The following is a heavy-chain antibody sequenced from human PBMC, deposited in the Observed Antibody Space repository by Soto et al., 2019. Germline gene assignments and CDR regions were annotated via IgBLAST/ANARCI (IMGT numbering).Heavy chain of an antibody. CDR2: ISGGGGTT. Sequence: EVQLLESGGDLVQPGGSLRLSCAASGFSFSSYGMSWVRQAPGKGLEWVSSISGGGGTTYYADSVKGRFTISRDNSKNTLYLQMNSLKVEDTAVYYCAKRSPVSSYYFDYWGQGTLVTVPS. CDR3: AKRSPVSSYYFDY. J-gene: IGHJ4*02. CDR1: GFSFSSYG. D-gene: IGHD6-6*01. V-gene: IGHV3-23*01.